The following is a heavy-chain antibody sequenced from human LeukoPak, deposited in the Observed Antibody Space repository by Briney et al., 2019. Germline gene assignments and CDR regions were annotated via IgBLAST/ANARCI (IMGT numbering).Heavy chain of an antibody. CDR2: ISSSSNTI. CDR1: GFTFSSYS. D-gene: IGHD2-21*02. CDR3: ARAVTVVTRGGLVSDY. Sequence: GGSLRLSCAASGFTFSSYSMNWVRQAPGKGLEWVSYISSSSNTIYYADSVKGRFTISRDNAKNSLFLQMNSLRDEDTSVYYCARAVTVVTRGGLVSDYWGQGTLVTVSS. J-gene: IGHJ4*02. V-gene: IGHV3-48*02.